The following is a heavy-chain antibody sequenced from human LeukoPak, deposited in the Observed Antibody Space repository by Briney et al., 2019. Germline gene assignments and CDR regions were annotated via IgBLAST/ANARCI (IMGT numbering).Heavy chain of an antibody. J-gene: IGHJ4*02. Sequence: SSETLSLSCAVYGGSFSGYYWSWIRQPPGKGLEWIGEINHSGSTNYNPSLKSRVTISVDTSKNQFSLKLSSVTAADTAVYYCARGGGLWWLRLRSWDYWGQGTLVTVSS. CDR3: ARGGGLWWLRLRSWDY. CDR2: INHSGST. V-gene: IGHV4-34*01. D-gene: IGHD5-12*01. CDR1: GGSFSGYY.